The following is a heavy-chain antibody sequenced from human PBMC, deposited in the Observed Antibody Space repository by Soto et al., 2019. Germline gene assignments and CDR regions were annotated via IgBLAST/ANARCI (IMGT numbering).Heavy chain of an antibody. Sequence: GASVKVSCKASGGTFSSYAISWVRQAPGQGLEWMGGIIPIFGTANYAQKFQGRVTTTADKSTSTAYMELSSLRSEDTAVYYCARDRWNYDSSGYRDHVWSQGTTVTVSS. D-gene: IGHD3-22*01. J-gene: IGHJ6*02. V-gene: IGHV1-69*06. CDR2: IIPIFGTA. CDR3: ARDRWNYDSSGYRDHV. CDR1: GGTFSSYA.